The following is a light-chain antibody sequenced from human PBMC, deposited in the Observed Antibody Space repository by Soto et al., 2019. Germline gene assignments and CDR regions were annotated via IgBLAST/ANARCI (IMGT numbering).Light chain of an antibody. CDR2: AAS. Sequence: AILMTQSPSSLSASVGDRVTITCRASQGIRNDLGLYQQKPGKAPKLLIYAASSLPSGVPSRFSGSGSGTDFTLTISSLQPEDFAAYYCLQDYNYPFTFGQGTKLEIK. CDR1: QGIRND. V-gene: IGKV1-6*01. CDR3: LQDYNYPFT. J-gene: IGKJ2*01.